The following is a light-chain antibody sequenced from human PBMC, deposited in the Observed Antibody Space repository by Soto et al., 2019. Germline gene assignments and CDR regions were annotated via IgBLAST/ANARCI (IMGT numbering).Light chain of an antibody. Sequence: ILMTQPPLSLSIIPGQTASISCTSSQSLLHSDGKTYFYWYVQKAGQAPQPLIYEVSNRFSGVPERFSGSGSRTDFTLKISRVEADDVGIYYCMQAIDIPCTFGQGAKLDIK. CDR1: QSLLHSDGKTY. V-gene: IGKV2-29*03. CDR3: MQAIDIPCT. J-gene: IGKJ1*01. CDR2: EVS.